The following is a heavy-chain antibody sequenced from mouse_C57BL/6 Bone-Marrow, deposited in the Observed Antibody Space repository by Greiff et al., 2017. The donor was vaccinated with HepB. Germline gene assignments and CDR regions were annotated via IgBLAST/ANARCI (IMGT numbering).Heavy chain of an antibody. D-gene: IGHD2-10*01. CDR1: EYAFPSHE. J-gene: IGHJ3*01. CDR3: ARAPTKAY. Sequence: VQLVESGAGLVQPGASVKLSCESYEYAFPSHEMNWVRKTPEKRLELVAAINSDGGNTYYPDTMERRFIISRDNTKKTLYLQMSGLRSEDTALYYCARAPTKAYWGQGTLVTVSA. CDR2: INSDGGNT. V-gene: IGHV5-2*01.